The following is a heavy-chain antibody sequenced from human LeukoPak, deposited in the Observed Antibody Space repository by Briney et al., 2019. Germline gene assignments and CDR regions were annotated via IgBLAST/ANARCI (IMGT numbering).Heavy chain of an antibody. CDR2: IYTSGST. J-gene: IGHJ6*02. V-gene: IGHV4-4*07. D-gene: IGHD3-9*01. CDR3: ARDEAIRSGYYSYYYYYGMDV. Sequence: SETLSLTCTVSGGSISSYYWSWIRQPAGKGLEWIGRIYTSGSTNYNPPLKSRVTMSVDTSKNQFSLKLSSVTAADTAVYYCARDEAIRSGYYSYYYYYGMDVWGQGTTVTVSS. CDR1: GGSISSYY.